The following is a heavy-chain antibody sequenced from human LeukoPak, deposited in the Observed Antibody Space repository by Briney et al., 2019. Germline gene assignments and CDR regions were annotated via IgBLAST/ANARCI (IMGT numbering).Heavy chain of an antibody. J-gene: IGHJ6*02. CDR3: ARDLVVPAAMALYYYYYYGMDV. D-gene: IGHD2-2*01. Sequence: PGGSLRLSCAASGFTFSSYSMNWVRQAPGKGLEWVSSISSSSSYIYYADSVKGRFTISRDNAKNSLYLQMNRLRAEDTAVYYCARDLVVPAAMALYYYYYYGMDVWGQGTTVTVSS. V-gene: IGHV3-21*01. CDR1: GFTFSSYS. CDR2: ISSSSSYI.